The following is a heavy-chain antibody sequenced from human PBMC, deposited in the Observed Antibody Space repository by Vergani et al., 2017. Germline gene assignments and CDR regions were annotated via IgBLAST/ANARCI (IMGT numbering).Heavy chain of an antibody. Sequence: QVQLQQWGAGVVKPSGTLSLTCAVFGESFSSFYWSWIRQPPGKGLEWIGEINNDGHTNYNPSLESRVTVSRDTAKNQFSLNLMSVTAADTAMYYCARRPTWELGAFDIWGQGTLVTVSS. J-gene: IGHJ3*02. CDR1: GESFSSFY. CDR3: ARRPTWELGAFDI. CDR2: INNDGHT. V-gene: IGHV4-34*02. D-gene: IGHD1-26*01.